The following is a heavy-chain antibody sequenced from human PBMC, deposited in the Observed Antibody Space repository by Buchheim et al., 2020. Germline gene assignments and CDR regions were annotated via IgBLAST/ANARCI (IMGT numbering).Heavy chain of an antibody. CDR2: IKKDGSEK. CDR1: GFTFSPYW. Sequence: EVQLVESGGGLVQPGGSLRLSCAASGFTFSPYWMSWVRQAPGKGLEWVANIKKDGSEKYYVGSVKGRLTISRDNAKKYLYLQMNSLRAEDTAVYYCARERYYGSGSPFDYWGQGTL. J-gene: IGHJ4*02. V-gene: IGHV3-7*03. CDR3: ARERYYGSGSPFDY. D-gene: IGHD3-10*01.